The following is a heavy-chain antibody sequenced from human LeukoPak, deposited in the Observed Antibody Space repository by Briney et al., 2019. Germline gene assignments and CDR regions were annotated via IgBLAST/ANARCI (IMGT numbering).Heavy chain of an antibody. J-gene: IGHJ4*02. Sequence: GESLKISCKGSGYSFTSYWIGWVRQMPGKGLEWMGIIYPGDSDTRYSPSFQGQVTTSADKSISTAYLQWSSLKASDTAMYYCARQARITMVRGVNYFDYWGQGTLVTVSS. CDR3: ARQARITMVRGVNYFDY. CDR2: IYPGDSDT. V-gene: IGHV5-51*01. CDR1: GYSFTSYW. D-gene: IGHD3-10*01.